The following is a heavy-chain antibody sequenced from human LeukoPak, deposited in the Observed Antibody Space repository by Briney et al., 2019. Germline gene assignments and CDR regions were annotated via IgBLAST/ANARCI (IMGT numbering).Heavy chain of an antibody. V-gene: IGHV4-39*01. CDR1: GGSLTTSSYY. D-gene: IGHD3-10*01. J-gene: IGHJ5*02. Sequence: PSETLSLTCTVSGGSLTTSSYYWGWLRHPPGTGLEWIGSISHSGSAFYNPFLKSRVSISVDTSKNQFSLRVTSVTAADTALYYCARRSLREAYNRFDPWGQGTLVTVCS. CDR3: ARRSLREAYNRFDP. CDR2: ISHSGSA.